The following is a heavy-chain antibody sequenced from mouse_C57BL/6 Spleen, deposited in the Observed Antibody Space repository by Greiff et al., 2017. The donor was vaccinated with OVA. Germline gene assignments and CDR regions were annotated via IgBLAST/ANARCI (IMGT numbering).Heavy chain of an antibody. Sequence: QVQLQQSGAELVKPGASVKMSCKASGYTFTSYWITWVKQRPGQGLEWIGDIYPGSGSTNYNEKFKSKATLTVDTSSSTAYMQLSSLTSEDSAVYYCARYGYDGGYFDYWGQGTTLTVSS. V-gene: IGHV1-55*01. J-gene: IGHJ2*01. CDR2: IYPGSGST. CDR1: GYTFTSYW. D-gene: IGHD2-2*01. CDR3: ARYGYDGGYFDY.